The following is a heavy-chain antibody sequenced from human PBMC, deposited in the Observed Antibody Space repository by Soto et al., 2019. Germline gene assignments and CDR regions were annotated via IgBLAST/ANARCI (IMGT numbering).Heavy chain of an antibody. D-gene: IGHD6-13*01. CDR1: GYSISSGYY. CDR2: IYHSGST. CDR3: ARDMQQQLHPLRGWFDP. V-gene: IGHV4-38-2*02. Sequence: QVQLQESGPGLVKPSETLSLTCAVSGYSISSGYYWGWIRQPPGKGLEWIGSIYHSGSTYYNPSLKSRVTISVDTSKNQFSLKLSSVTAADTAVYYCARDMQQQLHPLRGWFDPWGQGTLVTVSS. J-gene: IGHJ5*02.